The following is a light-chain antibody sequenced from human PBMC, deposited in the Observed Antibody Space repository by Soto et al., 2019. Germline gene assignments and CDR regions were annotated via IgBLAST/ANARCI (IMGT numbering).Light chain of an antibody. CDR3: QQYKNWPLT. CDR1: RSVSDY. Sequence: DIVLPQSPATLSLSPGERATPSCRASRSVSDYLAWYQQKPGQAPRLLIYDASSRATGIPDRFSGSGSGTDFTLTVSRLEPEDFAVYYCQQYKNWPLTFGGGTKVDIK. J-gene: IGKJ4*01. CDR2: DAS. V-gene: IGKV3-11*01.